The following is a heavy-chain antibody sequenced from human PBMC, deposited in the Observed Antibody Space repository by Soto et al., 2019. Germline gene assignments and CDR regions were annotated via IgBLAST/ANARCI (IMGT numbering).Heavy chain of an antibody. Sequence: EVQLVESGGGLAEPGGSLRLSCAASGFTFSSYSMNWVRQPPGKGLEWVSSISSSSSYIYYADSVKGRFTISRDNAKNSLYLQLNCLRAEYTAVYYCARKAVYPVNALPDQNQYYYGMGVWGRGTTVIVS. CDR2: ISSSSSYI. V-gene: IGHV3-21*01. J-gene: IGHJ6*02. CDR3: ARKAVYPVNALPDQNQYYYGMGV. CDR1: GFTFSSYS. D-gene: IGHD2-8*01.